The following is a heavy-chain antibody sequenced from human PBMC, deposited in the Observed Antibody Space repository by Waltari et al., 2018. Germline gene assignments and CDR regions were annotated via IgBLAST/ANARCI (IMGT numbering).Heavy chain of an antibody. J-gene: IGHJ2*01. Sequence: QVQLVQSGAEVKKPGSSVKVSCKASGGTFSSYAISWVRQAPGQGLEWMGRIIPIFGTANYAQKFQGRVTITADKSTSTAYMELSSLRSEDTAVYYCARVVWTTVTVNWYFDLWGRGTLVTVSS. CDR2: IIPIFGTA. D-gene: IGHD4-17*01. V-gene: IGHV1-69*08. CDR3: ARVVWTTVTVNWYFDL. CDR1: GGTFSSYA.